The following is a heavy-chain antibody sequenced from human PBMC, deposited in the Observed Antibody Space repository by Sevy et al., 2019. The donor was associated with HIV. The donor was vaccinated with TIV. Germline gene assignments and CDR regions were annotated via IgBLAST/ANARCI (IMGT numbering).Heavy chain of an antibody. D-gene: IGHD1-7*01. CDR1: GFTFSSYG. Sequence: GGCLRLSCAASGFTFSSYGMSWVRQAPGKGLEWVSVISGVGGSTYYADSVKGRFTISRDNSKNTLYLQMNSLRAEDTAVFYCAKSGGNYLGYNFDYWGQGTLVTVSS. V-gene: IGHV3-23*01. CDR2: ISGVGGST. J-gene: IGHJ4*02. CDR3: AKSGGNYLGYNFDY.